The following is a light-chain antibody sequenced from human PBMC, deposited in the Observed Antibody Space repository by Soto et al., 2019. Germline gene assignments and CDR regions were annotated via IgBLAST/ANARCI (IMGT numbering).Light chain of an antibody. Sequence: QSVLTQPPSASGTPGQRVTISCSGSSSNIGGHAVHWYQQLPGTAPKLLIYNNNQRPSGVPDRFSGSKSGTSASLAISGLQSDDEADYYCARWDDSLNGPVFGGGTKLTVL. CDR2: NNN. V-gene: IGLV1-44*01. CDR3: ARWDDSLNGPV. CDR1: SSNIGGHA. J-gene: IGLJ3*02.